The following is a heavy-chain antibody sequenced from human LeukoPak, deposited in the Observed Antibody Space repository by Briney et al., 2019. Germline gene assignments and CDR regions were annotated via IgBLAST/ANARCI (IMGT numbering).Heavy chain of an antibody. CDR1: GGSISSYY. CDR3: ARRGSGYAFDI. D-gene: IGHD3-16*01. CDR2: IYYSGST. Sequence: SETLSLTCTVSGGSISSYYWSWIRQPPGKGLEWIGYIYYSGSTNYNPSLKSRVTISVDTSKNQFSLQLTSVTAADTAVYYCARRGSGYAFDIWGQGTMVTVSS. J-gene: IGHJ3*02. V-gene: IGHV4-59*12.